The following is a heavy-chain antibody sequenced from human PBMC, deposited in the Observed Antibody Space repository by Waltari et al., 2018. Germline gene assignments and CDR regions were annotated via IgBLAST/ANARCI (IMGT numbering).Heavy chain of an antibody. Sequence: QESGPGLLKPSETLSLTCAVSGGSVTDTCYFLGWNRQAPGKGLEWLGNIYYDGNTNYNPSLKSRVSISVDTSQKQFSLKLTSVTATDTAVYYCARQGLYCRSSNCVGLDFSHWGQGTLVAVS. CDR2: IYYDGNT. CDR3: ARQGLYCRSSNCVGLDFSH. D-gene: IGHD2-2*01. CDR1: GGSVTDTCYF. V-gene: IGHV4-39*01. J-gene: IGHJ4*02.